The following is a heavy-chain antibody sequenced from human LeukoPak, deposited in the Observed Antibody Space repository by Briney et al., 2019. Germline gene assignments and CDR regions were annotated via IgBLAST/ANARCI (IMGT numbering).Heavy chain of an antibody. D-gene: IGHD1-26*01. Sequence: GGSLRLSCAASGFTFSSYNMNWVRQAPGKGLEWVSSITSGSSYIYYADSVKGRFTISRDNAKNSLYLQMNSLRAEDTAVYYCARRRDSGSLQHFDYWGQGTLVTVSS. CDR2: ITSGSSYI. J-gene: IGHJ4*02. CDR3: ARRRDSGSLQHFDY. V-gene: IGHV3-21*04. CDR1: GFTFSSYN.